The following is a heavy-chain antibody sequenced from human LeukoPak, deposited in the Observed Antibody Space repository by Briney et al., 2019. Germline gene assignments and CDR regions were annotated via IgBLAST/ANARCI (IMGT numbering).Heavy chain of an antibody. CDR1: GYTFTSYG. J-gene: IGHJ4*02. Sequence: ASAKVSCKASGYTFTSYGISWVRQAPGQGLEWMGWISAYNGNTNYAQKLQGRVTMTTDTSTSTAYMELRSLRSDDTAVYYCARDPRTVTTVNSVFDYWGQGTLVTVSS. CDR2: ISAYNGNT. CDR3: ARDPRTVTTVNSVFDY. D-gene: IGHD4-17*01. V-gene: IGHV1-18*01.